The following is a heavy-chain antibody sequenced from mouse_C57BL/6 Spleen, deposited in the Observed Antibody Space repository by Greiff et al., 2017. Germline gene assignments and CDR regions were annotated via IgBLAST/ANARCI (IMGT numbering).Heavy chain of an antibody. D-gene: IGHD2-3*01. CDR2: IYPGDGDT. Sequence: QVQLQQSGAELVKPGASVKISCKASGYAFSSYWMNWVKQRPGKGLEWIGQIYPGDGDTNYNGKFKGKATLTADKSSSTAYMQLSSLTSEDSAVYFCARFYDGYYDYAMDYWGQGTSVTVSS. CDR1: GYAFSSYW. J-gene: IGHJ4*01. V-gene: IGHV1-80*01. CDR3: ARFYDGYYDYAMDY.